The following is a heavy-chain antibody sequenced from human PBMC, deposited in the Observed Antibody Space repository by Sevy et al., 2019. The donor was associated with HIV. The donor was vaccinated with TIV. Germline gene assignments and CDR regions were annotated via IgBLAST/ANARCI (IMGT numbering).Heavy chain of an antibody. Sequence: GGSLRLSCAASGFTFSSYGMHWVRQAPGKGLEWVAFIRYDGSNKYYADSVKGRFTISRDNSKNTLYLQMNSLRAEDTAVYYCAKDSWGKPLPGYYFDYWGQGTLVTVSS. D-gene: IGHD3-16*01. CDR1: GFTFSSYG. V-gene: IGHV3-30*02. J-gene: IGHJ4*02. CDR3: AKDSWGKPLPGYYFDY. CDR2: IRYDGSNK.